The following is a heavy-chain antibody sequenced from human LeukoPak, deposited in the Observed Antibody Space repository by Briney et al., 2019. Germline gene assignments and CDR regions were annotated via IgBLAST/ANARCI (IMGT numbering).Heavy chain of an antibody. Sequence: GGSLRLSCAASGFTFSSSATSWVRQAPGKGLEWVSSISCSGSGGSTYYADSVKGRFTISRDNSKNTPYLQMTSLRAEDTAVYYCAKSGYNRFDYWGQGTLVTVSS. V-gene: IGHV3-23*01. D-gene: IGHD5-24*01. CDR3: AKSGYNRFDY. J-gene: IGHJ4*02. CDR1: GFTFSSSA. CDR2: ISCSGSGGST.